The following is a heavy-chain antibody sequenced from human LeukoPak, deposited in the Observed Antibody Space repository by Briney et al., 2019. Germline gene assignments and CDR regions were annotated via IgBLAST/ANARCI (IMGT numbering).Heavy chain of an antibody. CDR1: GYTFTGYY. V-gene: IGHV1-2*02. D-gene: IGHD5-24*01. CDR2: INPNIGDT. J-gene: IGHJ4*02. Sequence: ASVKVSCKASGYTFTGYYLHWVRQAPGQGLEWMGWINPNIGDTNYAQKFQGRVTMTRDTSISTAYMELSRLRSDDMAVYYCARDAREYYFDYWGQGTLVTVSS. CDR3: ARDAREYYFDY.